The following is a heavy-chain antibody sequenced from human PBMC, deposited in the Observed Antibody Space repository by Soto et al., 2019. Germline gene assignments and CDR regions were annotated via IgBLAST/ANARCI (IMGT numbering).Heavy chain of an antibody. V-gene: IGHV1-2*02. CDR3: ARDKPWGRYYYYGMDV. CDR1: GYTFTGYY. CDR2: INPNSGGT. J-gene: IGHJ6*02. D-gene: IGHD7-27*01. Sequence: QVQLVQSGAEVKKPGASVKVSCKASGYTFTGYYMHWVRQAPGQGLEWMGWINPNSGGTNYAQKFQGGVTMTRDTSISTDYMELSRLRSDDTAVYYCARDKPWGRYYYYGMDVWGQGTTVTVSS.